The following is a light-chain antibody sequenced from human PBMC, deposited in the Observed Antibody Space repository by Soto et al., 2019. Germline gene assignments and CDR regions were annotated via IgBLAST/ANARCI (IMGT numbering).Light chain of an antibody. CDR3: CSYAGSSTSVV. Sequence: QSVLTQPASVSGSPGQSITISCTGTSSDVGNYNLVSWYQQHPGKAPKLMIYEVSKRPSGVSNRFSGSKSGNTASLTISGLQAGDEADYYCCSYAGSSTSVVFGGGTKLTVL. J-gene: IGLJ2*01. CDR2: EVS. V-gene: IGLV2-23*02. CDR1: SSDVGNYNL.